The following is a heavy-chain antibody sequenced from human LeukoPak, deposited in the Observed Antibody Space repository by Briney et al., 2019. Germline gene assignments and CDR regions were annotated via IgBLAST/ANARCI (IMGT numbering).Heavy chain of an antibody. CDR3: ARSLYASYKYFHH. V-gene: IGHV4-59*13. CDR2: IYFSGST. D-gene: IGHD2-2*01. Sequence: SETLSLPYIFSVDPIIRYYWRWIRHPPGRGLECIGDIYFSGSTNYNTSLKSRVTISVDTSKNQFSLKLTSVTAADTAVYFCARSLYASYKYFHHWGQGTLVTVSS. CDR1: VDPIIRYY. J-gene: IGHJ1*01.